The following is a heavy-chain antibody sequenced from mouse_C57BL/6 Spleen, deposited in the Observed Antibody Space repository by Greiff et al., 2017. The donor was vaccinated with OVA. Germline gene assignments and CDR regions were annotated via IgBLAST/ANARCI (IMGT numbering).Heavy chain of an antibody. CDR2: INPSTGGT. D-gene: IGHD3-3*01. V-gene: IGHV1-42*01. Sequence: EVQLQQSGPELVKPGASVKISCKASGYSFTGYYMNWVKQSPEKSLEWIGEINPSTGGTTYNQKFKAKATLTVDKSSSTAYMQLKSLTSEDSAVYYCARLGSRAPFDYWGQGTTLTVSS. J-gene: IGHJ2*01. CDR3: ARLGSRAPFDY. CDR1: GYSFTGYY.